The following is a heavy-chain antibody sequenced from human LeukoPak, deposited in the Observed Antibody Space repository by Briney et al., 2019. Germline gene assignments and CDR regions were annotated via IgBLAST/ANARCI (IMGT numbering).Heavy chain of an antibody. Sequence: GGSLRLSCTTSGFSFSDYSMNWFRQAPGKGLDWVSYIASSGNTIYYADSVKGRFTISRDNAKNSLYLQMNSLRDEDTAVYYCARDYKYGFDYWGQGTLVAVSS. J-gene: IGHJ4*02. CDR3: ARDYKYGFDY. CDR1: GFSFSDYS. D-gene: IGHD5-24*01. CDR2: IASSGNTI. V-gene: IGHV3-48*02.